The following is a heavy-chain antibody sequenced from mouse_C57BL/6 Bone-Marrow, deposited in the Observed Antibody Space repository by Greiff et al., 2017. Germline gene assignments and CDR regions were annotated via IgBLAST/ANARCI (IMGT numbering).Heavy chain of an antibody. CDR1: GYTFTSYW. Sequence: QVQLKEPGAELVKPGASVKLSCKASGYTFTSYWMHWVKQRPGQGLEWIGMIHPNSGSTNYNEKFKSKATLTVDKSSSTAYMQLSSLTSEDSAVYYCARVYYVAMDYWGQGTSVTVSS. J-gene: IGHJ4*01. CDR3: ARVYYVAMDY. CDR2: IHPNSGST. V-gene: IGHV1-64*01. D-gene: IGHD2-1*01.